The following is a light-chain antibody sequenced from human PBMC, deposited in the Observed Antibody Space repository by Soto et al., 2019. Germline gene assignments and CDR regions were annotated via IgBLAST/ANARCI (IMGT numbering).Light chain of an antibody. J-gene: IGKJ2*01. CDR2: GAS. CDR1: QRVSSN. V-gene: IGKV3-15*01. CDR3: QQYNNWPPYT. Sequence: EIVITQKKITLSVAPGERAILSCRASQRVSSNVAWYQQKPGQAPRLLIYGASTRATGIPARFSGSGSETEFTLTISSLQSEDFAVYYCQQYNNWPPYTFGQRT.